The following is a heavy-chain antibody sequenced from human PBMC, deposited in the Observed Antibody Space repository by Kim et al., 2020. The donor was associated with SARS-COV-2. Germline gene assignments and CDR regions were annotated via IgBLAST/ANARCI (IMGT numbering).Heavy chain of an antibody. CDR1: GFTFDDYG. CDR3: ARNIWARLAFDI. CDR2: IKWNGGST. J-gene: IGHJ3*02. D-gene: IGHD6-6*01. V-gene: IGHV3-20*04. Sequence: GGSLRLSCAASGFTFDDYGMSWVRQAPGKGLELVSGIKWNGGSTAYADSVKGRITISRDNAKNTLYLEMNSLRAEDTALYYCARNIWARLAFDIWGQGTMLTVSS.